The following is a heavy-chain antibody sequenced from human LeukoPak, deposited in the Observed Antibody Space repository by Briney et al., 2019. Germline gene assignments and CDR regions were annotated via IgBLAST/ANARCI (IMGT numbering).Heavy chain of an antibody. Sequence: SETLSLTCAVYGGSFSGYYWSWIRQPPGKGLEWIGEINHSGSTNYNPSLKSRVTISVDTSKNQFSLKLSSVTAADTAVYYCARGRGVLLWFGVLDYWGQGTLVTVSS. CDR3: ARGRGVLLWFGVLDY. CDR1: GGSFSGYY. V-gene: IGHV4-34*01. J-gene: IGHJ4*02. D-gene: IGHD3-10*01. CDR2: INHSGST.